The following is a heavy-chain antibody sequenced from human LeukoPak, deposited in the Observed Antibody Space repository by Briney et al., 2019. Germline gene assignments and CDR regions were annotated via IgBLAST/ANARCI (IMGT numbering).Heavy chain of an antibody. CDR1: GYTFTGYY. Sequence: GASVKVSCKASGYTFTGYYMHWVRQAPGQGLEWMGWINPSSGGTNYAQKFQGRVTMTRDTSISTAYMELSRLRSDDTAVYYCARDLQLARRYNWFDPWGQGTLVTVSS. D-gene: IGHD5-18*01. CDR2: INPSSGGT. J-gene: IGHJ5*02. CDR3: ARDLQLARRYNWFDP. V-gene: IGHV1-2*02.